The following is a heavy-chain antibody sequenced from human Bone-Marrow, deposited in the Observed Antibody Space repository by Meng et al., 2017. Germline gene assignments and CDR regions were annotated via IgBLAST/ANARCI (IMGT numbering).Heavy chain of an antibody. CDR2: INPNSGGT. CDR3: ARLRSSTRGWFDP. J-gene: IGHJ5*02. CDR1: GYTFTGYY. V-gene: IGHV1-2*06. D-gene: IGHD2-2*01. Sequence: ASVKVSCKASGYTFTGYYMHWARQAPGQGLEWMGRINPNSGGTKYAQKFQGRVTMTRDTSISTAYMELSRLRSDDTAVYYCARLRSSTRGWFDPWGQGTMVTVSS.